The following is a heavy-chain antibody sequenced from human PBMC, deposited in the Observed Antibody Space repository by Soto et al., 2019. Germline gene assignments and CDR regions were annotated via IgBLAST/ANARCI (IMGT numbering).Heavy chain of an antibody. V-gene: IGHV3-74*01. CDR2: VSADGNRS. CDR1: GFTFSGYE. J-gene: IGHJ4*02. Sequence: GGSLRLSCAASGFTFSGYEMHWVRQAPGKGLVWVSRVSADGNRSNYADSVQGRFSSSRDNSKNILYLQMNNLRAEDTAVYYCARASSSGYHWGLGTLVTVSS. D-gene: IGHD3-22*01. CDR3: ARASSSGYH.